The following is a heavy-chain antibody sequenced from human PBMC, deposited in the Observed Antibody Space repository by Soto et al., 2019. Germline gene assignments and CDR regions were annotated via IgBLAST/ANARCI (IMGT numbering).Heavy chain of an antibody. J-gene: IGHJ4*02. CDR2: INAGNGNT. CDR3: AREVTIFGMVIERYFDY. D-gene: IGHD3-3*01. CDR1: GYTFTSYV. Sequence: QVQLVQSGAEVKKPGASVKVPCKAFGYTFTSYVIHWVRQAPGQRLEWMGWINAGNGNTKYSQKFQGRVIIARDTSASTAYMELSSLRSEDTAVYYCAREVTIFGMVIERYFDYWGQGTLVTVPS. V-gene: IGHV1-3*01.